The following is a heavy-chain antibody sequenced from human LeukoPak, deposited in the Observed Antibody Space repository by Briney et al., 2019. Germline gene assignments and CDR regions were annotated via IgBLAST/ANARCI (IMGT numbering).Heavy chain of an antibody. CDR1: GFLVNTNY. CDR3: ARGGSYLSAFDI. D-gene: IGHD1-26*01. V-gene: IGHV3-53*01. CDR2: IYADGNT. Sequence: GGSLRLSCAASGFLVNTNYMTWVRQAPGRGLEWVSFIYADGNTYYADSVKGRFTISRDNSKNTLYLQMNSLRAEDTAVYYCARGGSYLSAFDIWGQGTMVTVSS. J-gene: IGHJ3*02.